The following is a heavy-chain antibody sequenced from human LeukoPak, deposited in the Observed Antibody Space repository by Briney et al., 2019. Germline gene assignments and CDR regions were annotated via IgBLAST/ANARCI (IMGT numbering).Heavy chain of an antibody. CDR2: ISYDGSNK. D-gene: IGHD3-9*01. J-gene: IGHJ4*02. CDR1: GFTFSSYA. CDR3: AREYYDILTGYAVFNSIYYFDY. Sequence: GGSLRLSCAASGFTFSSYAMHWVRQAPGKGLEWVAVISYDGSNKYYAGSVKGRFTISRDNSKNTLYLQMNSLRAEDTAVYYCAREYYDILTGYAVFNSIYYFDYWGQGTLVTVSS. V-gene: IGHV3-30*01.